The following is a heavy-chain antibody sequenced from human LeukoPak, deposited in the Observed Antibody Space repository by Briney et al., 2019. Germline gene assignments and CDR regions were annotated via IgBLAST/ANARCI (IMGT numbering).Heavy chain of an antibody. Sequence: GGSLRLSCTASGFTFDDYAMHWVRQAPGKGLEWVSGISWNSVNIDYADSVKGRFTISRDNARNSLYLQMNSLRAEDMALYYCAKGTMTVVAVGDYFDLWGQGTLVTVSS. CDR1: GFTFDDYA. V-gene: IGHV3-9*03. CDR3: AKGTMTVVAVGDYFDL. CDR2: ISWNSVNI. D-gene: IGHD3-22*01. J-gene: IGHJ4*02.